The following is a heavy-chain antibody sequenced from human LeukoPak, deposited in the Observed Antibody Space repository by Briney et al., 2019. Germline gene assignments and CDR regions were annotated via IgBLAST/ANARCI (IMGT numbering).Heavy chain of an antibody. Sequence: GGSLRLSCAASGFTFSSYWMSWVRQAPGNGLEWVANIKQDGSEKYYVDSVKGRFTISRDNAKNSLYLQMNSLRAEDTAVYYCAGYDFWSGYSNGFDYWGQGTLVSVSS. J-gene: IGHJ4*02. CDR1: GFTFSSYW. D-gene: IGHD3-3*01. CDR2: IKQDGSEK. CDR3: AGYDFWSGYSNGFDY. V-gene: IGHV3-7*01.